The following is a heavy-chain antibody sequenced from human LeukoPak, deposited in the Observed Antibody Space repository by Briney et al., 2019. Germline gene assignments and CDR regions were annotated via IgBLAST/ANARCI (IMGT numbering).Heavy chain of an antibody. D-gene: IGHD6-13*01. V-gene: IGHV3-21*04. J-gene: IGHJ6*03. CDR3: AKDLSSSWYYYYMDV. Sequence: GGSLRLSCEASGFTFTTYSMTWVRQAPGKGLEWVSIISSGSSAIFSADALEGRFTISRDDAKNLLYLDMNSLRAEDTAVYYCAKDLSSSWYYYYMDVWGKGTTVTVSS. CDR1: GFTFTTYS. CDR2: ISSGSSAI.